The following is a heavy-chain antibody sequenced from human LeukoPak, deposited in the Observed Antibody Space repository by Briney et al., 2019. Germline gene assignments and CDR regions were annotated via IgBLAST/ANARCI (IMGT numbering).Heavy chain of an antibody. V-gene: IGHV1-2*02. Sequence: ASVTVSFKASGYTFTGYYMHWVRQAPGQGVEWMGWINPNSGGTNYAQKFQGRVTMTRDTSISTAYMELSRLRSDDTAVYYCARRAGAYSHPYDYWGQGTLVTVSS. CDR1: GYTFTGYY. D-gene: IGHD4/OR15-4a*01. CDR3: ARRAGAYSHPYDY. J-gene: IGHJ4*02. CDR2: INPNSGGT.